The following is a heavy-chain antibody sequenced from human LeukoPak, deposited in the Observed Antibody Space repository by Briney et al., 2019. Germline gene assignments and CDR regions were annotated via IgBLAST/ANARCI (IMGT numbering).Heavy chain of an antibody. CDR1: GGSISSSSYY. J-gene: IGHJ4*02. D-gene: IGHD2-15*01. CDR3: ARARYCSGGSCYLDY. V-gene: IGHV4-39*01. CDR2: IYYTRST. Sequence: SETLSLTCTVSGGSISSSSYYWGWIRQPPGKGLEWIGSIYYTRSTYYNPSLRSRVTISVDTSKNQFSPKLTSVTAADTAVYYCARARYCSGGSCYLDYWGQGTLVTVFS.